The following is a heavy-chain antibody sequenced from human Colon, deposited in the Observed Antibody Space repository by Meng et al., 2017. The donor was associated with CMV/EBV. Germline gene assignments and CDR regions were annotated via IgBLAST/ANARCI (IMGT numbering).Heavy chain of an antibody. Sequence: GGSLRLSCAASGFNFSNYWMSWVRQAPGKGLEWVANIKYDGSETHYVDSLKGRFTISRDNAKNSLFLQINSLRPEDTAVFFCARVGVNKPFDYWGQGTLGTVSS. V-gene: IGHV3-7*01. CDR1: GFNFSNYW. J-gene: IGHJ4*02. CDR3: ARVGVNKPFDY. D-gene: IGHD2-21*01. CDR2: IKYDGSET.